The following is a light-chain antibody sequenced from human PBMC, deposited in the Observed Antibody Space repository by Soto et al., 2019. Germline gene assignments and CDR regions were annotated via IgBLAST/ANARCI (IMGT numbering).Light chain of an antibody. CDR1: QRVLYSSNNKNY. CDR3: LQYSSTRWT. J-gene: IGKJ1*01. CDR2: WAS. Sequence: DIVMTQSPDSLAVSLGERATINCKSSQRVLYSSNNKNYLTWYQQKPGQPPKLLIYWASTRQSGVPDRFSGSGSGTDFTLTISNLQAEDVAVYYCLQYSSTRWTFCQGAKVEVK. V-gene: IGKV4-1*01.